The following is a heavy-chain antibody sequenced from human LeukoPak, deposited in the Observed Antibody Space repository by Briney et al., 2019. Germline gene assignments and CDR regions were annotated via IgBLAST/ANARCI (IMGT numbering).Heavy chain of an antibody. J-gene: IGHJ5*02. Sequence: ASVKVSCKASGYTFTSYYMHWVRQAPGQGLEWMGIINPSGGSTSYAQKFQGRVTMTRGMSTSTVYMELSSLRSEDTAVYYCARRYCSSTSWDLNWFDPWGQGTLVTVSS. V-gene: IGHV1-46*01. CDR3: ARRYCSSTSWDLNWFDP. CDR1: GYTFTSYY. CDR2: INPSGGST. D-gene: IGHD2-2*01.